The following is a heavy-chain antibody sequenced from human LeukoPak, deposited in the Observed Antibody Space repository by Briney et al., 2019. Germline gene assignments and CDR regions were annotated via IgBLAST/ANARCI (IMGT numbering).Heavy chain of an antibody. CDR3: ASGSPDY. Sequence: GGSLRLSCAASGFIFSNYGMHWVRQAPGKGLEWVAVISYDAVNKYYADSVKGRFTVSRDNSKNTLYLQMNSLRPEDTAVYYCASGSPDYWGQGTLVTVSS. CDR2: ISYDAVNK. V-gene: IGHV3-30*03. CDR1: GFIFSNYG. D-gene: IGHD1-26*01. J-gene: IGHJ4*02.